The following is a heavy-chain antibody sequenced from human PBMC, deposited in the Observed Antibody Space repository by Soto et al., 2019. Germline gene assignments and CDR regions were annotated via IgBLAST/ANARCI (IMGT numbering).Heavy chain of an antibody. J-gene: IGHJ6*02. CDR3: GRGPSPRAPAGGTPYYYAMDV. Sequence: XSVKVSCKASGYDFTSYDINWVRQASGQGLEWVGWMNPINGATGSARRFQGRVSMTRNTATGTAYLELTSLRSDDSAVYYCGRGPSPRAPAGGTPYYYAMDVWGQGTTVTVSS. D-gene: IGHD6-13*01. CDR1: GYDFTSYD. CDR2: MNPINGAT. V-gene: IGHV1-8*02.